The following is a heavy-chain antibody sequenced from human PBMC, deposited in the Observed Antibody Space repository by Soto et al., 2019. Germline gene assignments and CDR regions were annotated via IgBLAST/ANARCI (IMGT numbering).Heavy chain of an antibody. V-gene: IGHV1-2*02. Sequence: SVKVSCKASGYTFTGYYMHWVRQAPGQGLEWMGWINPNSGGTNYAQKFQGRVTMTRDTSISTAYMELSRLRSDDTAVYYCARITFSYYDSSGYPASHFDYWGQGTLVTVSS. CDR2: INPNSGGT. D-gene: IGHD3-22*01. CDR1: GYTFTGYY. J-gene: IGHJ4*02. CDR3: ARITFSYYDSSGYPASHFDY.